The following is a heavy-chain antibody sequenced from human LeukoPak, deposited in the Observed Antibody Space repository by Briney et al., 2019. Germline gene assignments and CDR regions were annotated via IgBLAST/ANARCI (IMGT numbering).Heavy chain of an antibody. D-gene: IGHD3-10*01. CDR3: VRRAYGSGSYPADY. Sequence: PSETLSLTCTVSGGSISSDSYYWGWIRQPPGKGLEWIGSIYYGGSTYYNPSLKSRVTISVDTSKNQFSLKLTSVTAADTSMYYCVRRAYGSGSYPADYWGQGTLVTVSS. CDR2: IYYGGST. V-gene: IGHV4-39*01. J-gene: IGHJ4*02. CDR1: GGSISSDSYY.